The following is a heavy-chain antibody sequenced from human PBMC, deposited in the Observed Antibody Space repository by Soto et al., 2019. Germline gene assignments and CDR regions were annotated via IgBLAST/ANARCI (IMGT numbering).Heavy chain of an antibody. CDR2: IKQDGSDK. J-gene: IGHJ5*02. CDR3: AKNDYGDYVGNWFDP. Sequence: GGSLRLSCAASGFTFSHYWMSWVRQAPGKGLEWVANIKQDGSDKYYVDSVKGRFTISRDNAKNSLYLQMNSLRAEDTAVYYCAKNDYGDYVGNWFDPWGQGTQVTVSS. D-gene: IGHD4-17*01. CDR1: GFTFSHYW. V-gene: IGHV3-7*02.